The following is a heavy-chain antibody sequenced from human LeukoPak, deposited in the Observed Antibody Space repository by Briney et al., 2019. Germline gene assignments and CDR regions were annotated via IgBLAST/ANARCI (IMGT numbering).Heavy chain of an antibody. V-gene: IGHV3-23*01. CDR3: AKSTCVRGVIIPFDY. Sequence: GGSLRLSCAASGFTFSSYAMSWVRQAPGKGLEWVSAISGSGGSTYYADSVKGRFTISRDNSKNTLYLQMNSLRAEDTAVYCCAKSTCVRGVIIPFDYWGQGTLVTVSP. J-gene: IGHJ4*02. CDR1: GFTFSSYA. CDR2: ISGSGGST. D-gene: IGHD3-10*01.